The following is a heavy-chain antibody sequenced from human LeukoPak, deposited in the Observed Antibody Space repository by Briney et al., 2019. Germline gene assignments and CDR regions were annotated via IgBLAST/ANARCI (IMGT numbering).Heavy chain of an antibody. Sequence: GRSLRLSCAASGFTVSSNYMSWVRQAPGKGLEWVSTIYSGGSTYYADSVKGRFTISRDNSKNTLYLQMNSLRAEDTAVYYCGGITRYYFDYWGQGTLVTVSS. CDR1: GFTVSSNY. J-gene: IGHJ4*02. CDR2: IYSGGST. CDR3: GGITRYYFDY. V-gene: IGHV3-66*01. D-gene: IGHD4-23*01.